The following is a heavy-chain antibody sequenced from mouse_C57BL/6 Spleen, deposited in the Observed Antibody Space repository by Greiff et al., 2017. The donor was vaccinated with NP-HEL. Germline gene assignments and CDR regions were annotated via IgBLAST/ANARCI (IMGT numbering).Heavy chain of an antibody. CDR2: IDPGDGET. J-gene: IGHJ2*01. V-gene: IGHV14-2*01. CDR3: ARWDAYFDD. D-gene: IGHD4-1*01. Sequence: EVQLQQSGAELVKPGASVKLSCTASGFTIKDYYMHWVKQRPEQGLEWIGRIDPGDGETKYAAKFQGKATITADTSSNTAYLQLSSLTSEDTAVYYCARWDAYFDDWGQGTTLTVSS. CDR1: GFTIKDYY.